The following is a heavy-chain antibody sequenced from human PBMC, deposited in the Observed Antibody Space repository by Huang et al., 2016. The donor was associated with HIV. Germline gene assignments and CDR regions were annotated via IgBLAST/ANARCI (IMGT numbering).Heavy chain of an antibody. Sequence: QVQLQESGPGLVQPSETLSLFCNVSGHSMNSDYWGWIRQAPGKGLEWVGNAYYTGATEYRPSIKSRGSISLDSSNSQFSLKVSSVTTADTALYYGVSGSYYLTIWGKGTTVTVSS. J-gene: IGHJ6*04. D-gene: IGHD1-26*01. CDR1: GHSMNSDY. CDR3: VSGSYYLTI. CDR2: AYYTGAT. V-gene: IGHV4-59*03.